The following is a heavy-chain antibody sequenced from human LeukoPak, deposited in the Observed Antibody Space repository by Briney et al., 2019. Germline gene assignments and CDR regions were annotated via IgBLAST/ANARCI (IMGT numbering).Heavy chain of an antibody. CDR3: ATSWSGSQYPRT. CDR2: ISYDGSNK. D-gene: IGHD3-3*01. Sequence: GGSLRLSCAASGFTFSSYAMHWVRQAPGKGLEWVAVISYDGSNKYYADSVKGRFTIPRDNAKNSLYLQMNSLRAGDTAMYYCATSWSGSQYPRTWGQGTLVTVSS. V-gene: IGHV3-30*04. J-gene: IGHJ5*02. CDR1: GFTFSSYA.